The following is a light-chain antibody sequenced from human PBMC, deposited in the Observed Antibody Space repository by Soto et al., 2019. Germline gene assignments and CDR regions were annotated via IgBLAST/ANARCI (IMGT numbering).Light chain of an antibody. CDR2: DAS. Sequence: DIRMTQSPSTLSASVGDGVTITCRASQSISNRLAWYQQKPGEAPKYLIYDASTLDSGAPSRFSGSGSGTEFTLSISRLQPDDFATYYCQQYNSYPWTFGQGTKVEI. J-gene: IGKJ1*01. CDR1: QSISNR. V-gene: IGKV1-5*01. CDR3: QQYNSYPWT.